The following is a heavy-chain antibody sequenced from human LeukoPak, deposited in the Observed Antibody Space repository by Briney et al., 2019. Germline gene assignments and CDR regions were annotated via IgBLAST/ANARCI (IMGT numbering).Heavy chain of an antibody. CDR1: GFTFSSYG. D-gene: IGHD2-8*01. J-gene: IGHJ3*02. CDR2: ISYDGSNK. V-gene: IGHV3-30*18. Sequence: GGSLRLSCAASGFTFSSYGMHWVRQAPGKGLEWVAVISYDGSNKYYADSVKGRFTISRDNSKNTLYLQMNSLRAEDTAVYYCAKSPGMQDAFDIWGQGTMVTVSS. CDR3: AKSPGMQDAFDI.